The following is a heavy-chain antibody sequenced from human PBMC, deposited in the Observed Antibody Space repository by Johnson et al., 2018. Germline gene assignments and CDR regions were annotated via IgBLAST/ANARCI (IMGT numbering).Heavy chain of an antibody. V-gene: IGHV3-33*01. CDR1: GFTFSSYG. CDR3: ASLGITMVRGVIITGYYYGMDG. Sequence: QLVESGGGVVQPWRSLRLSCAASGFTFSSYGMHWVRQAPGKGLEWVAVIWYDGSNKYYAASVTGLFTISRDNSKNTLYRQMNSLRAEDTAVYYWASLGITMVRGVIITGYYYGMDGWGQGTTVTVSS. CDR2: IWYDGSNK. D-gene: IGHD3-10*01. J-gene: IGHJ6*02.